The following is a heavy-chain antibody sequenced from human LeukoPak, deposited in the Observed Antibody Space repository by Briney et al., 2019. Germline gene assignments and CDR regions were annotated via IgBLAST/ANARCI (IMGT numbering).Heavy chain of an antibody. Sequence: ASVKGSCKASEYSFSNYYMSWVRQAPGQGLEWMGMINPSDGSTRYAQKFQGRVTMNRDTSTSTAYMELRSLRSDDTAVYYCARGAVAGPSRPVDYWGQGTLVTVSS. CDR2: INPSDGST. D-gene: IGHD6-19*01. J-gene: IGHJ4*02. V-gene: IGHV1-46*01. CDR3: ARGAVAGPSRPVDY. CDR1: EYSFSNYY.